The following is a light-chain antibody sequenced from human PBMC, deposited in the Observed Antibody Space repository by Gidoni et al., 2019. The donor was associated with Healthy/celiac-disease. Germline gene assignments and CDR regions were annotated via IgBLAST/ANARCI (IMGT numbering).Light chain of an antibody. CDR1: SHRRYH. Sequence: SSELTQDPAVSVALGQTGRIKSQGDSHRRYHARWYQKKPGQAPVLVIYGKNNRPSGIPDRFSGSSSGNTASLTITGAHAEDEADYYCNSRDSSGNPDVVFGGGTKRTVL. CDR2: GKN. CDR3: NSRDSSGNPDVV. J-gene: IGLJ2*01. V-gene: IGLV3-19*01.